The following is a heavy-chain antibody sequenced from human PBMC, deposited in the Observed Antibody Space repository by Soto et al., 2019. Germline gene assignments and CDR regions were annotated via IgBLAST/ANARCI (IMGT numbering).Heavy chain of an antibody. D-gene: IGHD2-2*01. CDR2: IKQDGSEK. CDR1: GFTFSSYW. CDR3: ARLGCSSTSCYGAFDI. J-gene: IGHJ3*02. V-gene: IGHV3-7*01. Sequence: GGSLRLSCAASGFTFSSYWMSWVRQAPGKGLEWVANIKQDGSEKYYVDSVKGRFTISRDNAKNSLYLQMNSLRAEDTAVYYCARLGCSSTSCYGAFDIWGQGTMVTVSS.